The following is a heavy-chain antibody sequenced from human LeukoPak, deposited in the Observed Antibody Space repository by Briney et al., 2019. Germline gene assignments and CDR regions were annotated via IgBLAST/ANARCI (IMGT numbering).Heavy chain of an antibody. CDR2: IYHSGST. CDR3: ARELYDILTGYCGWFDP. CDR1: GYSISSGYY. J-gene: IGHJ5*02. Sequence: SETLSLTCTVSGYSISSGYYWGWIRQPPGKGLEWIGSIYHSGSTYYNPSLKSRVTISVDTSKNQFSLKLSSVTAADTAVYYCARELYDILTGYCGWFDPWGQGTLVTVSS. V-gene: IGHV4-38-2*02. D-gene: IGHD3-9*01.